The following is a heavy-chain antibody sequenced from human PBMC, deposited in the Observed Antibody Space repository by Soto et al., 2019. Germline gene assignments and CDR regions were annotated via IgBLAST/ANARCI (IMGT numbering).Heavy chain of an antibody. Sequence: GGSLRLSCAASGFTFDDYAMHWVRQAPGKGLEWVSGISWNSGSIGYADSVKGRFTISRDNAKNSLYLQMNSLRAEDTALYYCAKDGGLGELSSHYYFDYWGQGTLVTVSS. CDR2: ISWNSGSI. J-gene: IGHJ4*02. V-gene: IGHV3-9*01. CDR3: AKDGGLGELSSHYYFDY. CDR1: GFTFDDYA. D-gene: IGHD3-16*02.